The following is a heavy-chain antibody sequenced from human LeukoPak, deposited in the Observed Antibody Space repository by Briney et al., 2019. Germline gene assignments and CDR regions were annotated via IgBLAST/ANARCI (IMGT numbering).Heavy chain of an antibody. CDR3: ARDGYRSSWYTEEEDAFDI. V-gene: IGHV4-59*01. CDR1: GGSISSYY. D-gene: IGHD6-13*01. J-gene: IGHJ3*02. CDR2: IYYSGST. Sequence: PSETLSLTCTVSGGSISSYYWSWIRQPPGKGLEWIGYIYYSGSTNYNPSLKSRVTISVDTSKNQFSLKLSSVTAADTAVYYCARDGYRSSWYTEEEDAFDIWGQGTMVTVSS.